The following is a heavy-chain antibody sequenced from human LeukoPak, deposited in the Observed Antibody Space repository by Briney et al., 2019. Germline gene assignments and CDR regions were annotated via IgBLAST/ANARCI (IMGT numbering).Heavy chain of an antibody. CDR3: ARGGPSGGYSCGSTSCRLDWFDP. Sequence: SETLSLTCAVYGGSFSGYYWSWIRQPPGKGLEWIGEINHSGSTNYNPSLKSRVTISVDTSKNQFSLKLSSVTAADTAVYYCARGGPSGGYSCGSTSCRLDWFDPWGQGTLVTVSS. CDR1: GGSFSGYY. CDR2: INHSGST. D-gene: IGHD2-2*01. J-gene: IGHJ5*02. V-gene: IGHV4-34*01.